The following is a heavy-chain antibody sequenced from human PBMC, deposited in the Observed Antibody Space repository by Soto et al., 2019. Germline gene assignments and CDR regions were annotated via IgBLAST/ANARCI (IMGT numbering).Heavy chain of an antibody. Sequence: SETLSLTCTVSGGSISSYYWSWIRQPPGKGLEWIGYIYYSGSTNYNPSLKSRATISVDTSKNQFSLKLSSVTAADTAVYYCAGSYYYGSGSEDSNWFDPWGQGTLVTVSS. CDR3: AGSYYYGSGSEDSNWFDP. J-gene: IGHJ5*02. D-gene: IGHD3-10*01. V-gene: IGHV4-59*01. CDR2: IYYSGST. CDR1: GGSISSYY.